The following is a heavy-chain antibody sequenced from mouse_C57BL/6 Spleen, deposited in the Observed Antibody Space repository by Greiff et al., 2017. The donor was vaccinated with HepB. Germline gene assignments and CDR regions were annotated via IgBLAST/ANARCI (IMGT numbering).Heavy chain of an antibody. V-gene: IGHV1-69*01. CDR1: GYTFTSYW. D-gene: IGHD2-1*01. CDR2: IDPSDSYT. Sequence: VKLQQPGAELVMPGASVKLSCKASGYTFTSYWMHWVKQRPGQGLEWIGEIDPSDSYTNYNQKFKGKSTLTVDKSSSTAYMQLSSLTSKDSAVYYGARSEAKDYGIDYWGKGTTLTDSS. CDR3: ARSEAKDYGIDY. J-gene: IGHJ2*01.